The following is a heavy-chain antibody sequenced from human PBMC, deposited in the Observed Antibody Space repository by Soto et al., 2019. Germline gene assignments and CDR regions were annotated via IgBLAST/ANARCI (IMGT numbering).Heavy chain of an antibody. V-gene: IGHV1-3*01. J-gene: IGHJ4*02. CDR2: INAGNGNT. CDR1: GYPFTSYA. Sequence: XPVKLSCKASGYPFTSYAMHWVRQAPGQRLEWMGWINAGNGNTKYSQKFQGRVTITRDTSASTAYMELSSLRSEDTAVYYCATILAVPAAMLFDYWGQGTLVTVSS. CDR3: ATILAVPAAMLFDY. D-gene: IGHD2-2*01.